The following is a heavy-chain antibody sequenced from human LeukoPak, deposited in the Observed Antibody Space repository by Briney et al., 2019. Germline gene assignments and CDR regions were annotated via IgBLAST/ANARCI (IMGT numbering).Heavy chain of an antibody. Sequence: SETLSLTCSVSGGSILSTTYYWGWIRQPPGKGLEWIGSIYYSGSTFYNPSLKNRLTMSLDTSKNQFSLRLNSVTAADTAVYYCARGRSSMVRGYYYYYMDVWGKGTTITISS. CDR2: IYYSGST. V-gene: IGHV4-39*07. CDR3: ARGRSSMVRGYYYYYMDV. D-gene: IGHD3-10*01. J-gene: IGHJ6*03. CDR1: GGSILSTTYY.